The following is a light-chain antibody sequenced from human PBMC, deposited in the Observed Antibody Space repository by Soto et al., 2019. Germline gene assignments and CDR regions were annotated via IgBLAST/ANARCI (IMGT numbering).Light chain of an antibody. CDR3: HQYAGSPQT. CDR1: QTVSISF. CDR2: GTS. Sequence: EIVLTQSPGALSLSPGERATLSCRASQTVSISFLAWYQHKGGQAPRLLIFGTSTRAPDIPDRFSGSGSGTAFPLTISRVEPDDFAVYYFHQYAGSPQTFGPGTKVEIK. V-gene: IGKV3-20*01. J-gene: IGKJ1*01.